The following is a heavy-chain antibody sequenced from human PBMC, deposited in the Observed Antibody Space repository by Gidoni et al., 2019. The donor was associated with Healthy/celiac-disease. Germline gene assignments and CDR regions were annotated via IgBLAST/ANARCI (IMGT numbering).Heavy chain of an antibody. D-gene: IGHD2-15*01. V-gene: IGHV1-69*01. Sequence: QVQLVQSGAEVKTHGSSVKVSCKASGGPFSSYAISWVRQAPGQGLEWMGGILPIFCTANYAQKCQGRDTITADESTSTAYMELSSLRSEDTAVYYCASRRYCSGGSCYTFDYWGQGTLVTVSS. J-gene: IGHJ4*02. CDR3: ASRRYCSGGSCYTFDY. CDR1: GGPFSSYA. CDR2: ILPIFCTA.